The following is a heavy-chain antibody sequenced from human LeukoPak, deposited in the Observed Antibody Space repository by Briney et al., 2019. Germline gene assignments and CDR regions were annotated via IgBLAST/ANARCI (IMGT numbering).Heavy chain of an antibody. CDR3: ARDTIVVVPAAISEDGDFDY. V-gene: IGHV3-30-3*01. CDR1: GFTLSSYA. Sequence: GGSLRLSCAASGFTLSSYAMHWVRQAPGKGLEWVAVISYDGSNKYYADSVKGRFTISRDNSKNTLYLQMNSLRAEDTAVYYCARDTIVVVPAAISEDGDFDYWGQGTLVTVSS. J-gene: IGHJ4*02. CDR2: ISYDGSNK. D-gene: IGHD2-2*01.